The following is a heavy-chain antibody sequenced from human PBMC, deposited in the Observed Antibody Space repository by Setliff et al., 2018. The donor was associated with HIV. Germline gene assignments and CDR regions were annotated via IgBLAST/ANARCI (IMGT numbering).Heavy chain of an antibody. CDR3: ATDMANSGREGDFDY. J-gene: IGHJ4*02. V-gene: IGHV3-7*03. CDR2: IKQDGSEK. Sequence: GSLRLSCAASGFTFSSYWMSWVRQAPGKGLEWVANIKQDGSEKYYVDSVKGRFTISRDNAKNSLYLQMNSLRAEDTAVYYCATDMANSGREGDFDYWGQGTLVTVSS. D-gene: IGHD6-19*01. CDR1: GFTFSSYW.